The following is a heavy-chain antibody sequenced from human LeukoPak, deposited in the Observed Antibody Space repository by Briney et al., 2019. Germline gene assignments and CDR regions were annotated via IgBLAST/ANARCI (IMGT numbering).Heavy chain of an antibody. V-gene: IGHV1-69*13. CDR3: ARGANYDIFSYYYYYMDV. D-gene: IGHD3-9*01. CDR2: IIPIFGTA. J-gene: IGHJ6*03. Sequence: SVKVSCKASGYTFTSYGISWVRQAPGQGLEWMGGIIPIFGTANYAQKFQGRVTITADESTSTAYMELSSLRSEDTAVYYCARGANYDIFSYYYYYMDVWGKGTTVTVSS. CDR1: GYTFTSYG.